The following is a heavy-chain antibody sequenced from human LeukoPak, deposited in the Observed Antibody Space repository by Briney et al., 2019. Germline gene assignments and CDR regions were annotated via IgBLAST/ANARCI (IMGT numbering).Heavy chain of an antibody. V-gene: IGHV1-46*01. CDR1: GYTLTGYY. Sequence: ASVKVSCKASGYTLTGYYIHWVRQAPGQGLEWVGIINPTDGSAGFAQKFQGRVTMTRDMSTSTVYMEVRSLRSEDTAVYYCARGHGSGYTNWFDPWGQGTLVTVSS. D-gene: IGHD3-10*01. CDR2: INPTDGSA. CDR3: ARGHGSGYTNWFDP. J-gene: IGHJ5*02.